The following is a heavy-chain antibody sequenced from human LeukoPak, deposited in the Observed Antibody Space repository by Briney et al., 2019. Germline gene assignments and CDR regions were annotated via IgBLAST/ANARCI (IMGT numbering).Heavy chain of an antibody. CDR2: ISGSGGST. D-gene: IGHD2-8*01. J-gene: IGHJ4*02. Sequence: EGSLRLSCAASGFTFSSYAMSWVRQAPGKGLEWVSAISGSGGSTYYADSVKGRFTISRDNSKNTLYLQMNSLRAEDTAVYYCAKVGPRVDNDPPYYFDYWGQGTLVTVSS. CDR1: GFTFSSYA. CDR3: AKVGPRVDNDPPYYFDY. V-gene: IGHV3-23*01.